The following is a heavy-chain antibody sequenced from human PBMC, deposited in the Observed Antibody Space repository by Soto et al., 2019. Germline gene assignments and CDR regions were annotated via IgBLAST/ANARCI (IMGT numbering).Heavy chain of an antibody. CDR3: ANVGSCYYKGNFWYFDL. J-gene: IGHJ2*01. D-gene: IGHD3-22*01. Sequence: EVQLLEFGGGLVQPGGSLRLSCAASGFTFSSYAMSWVRQAPGKGLEWVSAISGSGGSTYYADSVKGRFTISRDNSKNTLYLQMNSLSAEDTAVYYCANVGSCYYKGNFWYFDLWGRVPLVTVSS. V-gene: IGHV3-23*01. CDR2: ISGSGGST. CDR1: GFTFSSYA.